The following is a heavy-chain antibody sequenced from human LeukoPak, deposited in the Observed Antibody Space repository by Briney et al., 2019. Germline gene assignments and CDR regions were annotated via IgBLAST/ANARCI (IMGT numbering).Heavy chain of an antibody. D-gene: IGHD3/OR15-3a*01. CDR1: TFTFSTYS. CDR3: ARGIEDSRAQPVSQWFDP. J-gene: IGHJ5*02. CDR2: VSSSGYI. V-gene: IGHV3-21*01. Sequence: PGGSLRLSCVASTFTFSTYSMSWVRQAPGKGLEWVSSVSSSGYISYSDSVKGRFTISRDNAKNSLYLQMNSLRVEHTAVYYCARGIEDSRAQPVSQWFDPWGQGTLVTVSS.